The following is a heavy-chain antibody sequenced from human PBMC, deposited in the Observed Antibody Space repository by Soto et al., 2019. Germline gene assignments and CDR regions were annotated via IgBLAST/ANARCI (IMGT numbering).Heavy chain of an antibody. CDR1: GGTISSGY. Sequence: PSETLSLTCSVSGGTISSGYWTWIRQPPGKGLEWIGYIYYGGSINYNPSLKSRVIISVDTAKNQFSLRLSSVSAADTAVYFCVRRGRTSNGDWFDLWGQGILVTVSS. J-gene: IGHJ5*02. CDR3: VRRGRTSNGDWFDL. V-gene: IGHV4-59*01. CDR2: IYYGGSI. D-gene: IGHD3-3*02.